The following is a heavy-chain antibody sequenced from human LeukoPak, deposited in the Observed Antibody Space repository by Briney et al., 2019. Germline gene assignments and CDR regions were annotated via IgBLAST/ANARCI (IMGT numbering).Heavy chain of an antibody. Sequence: GGSLRLSCAASGFTFSSYAMSWVRQAPGKGLEWVSATSGSGGSTKHADTVKGRFTISRDNSKNTLYLQMNSLRAEDTAVYYCAKGPSPYCSGGSCYLSDYYYYGMDVWGQGTTVTVSS. J-gene: IGHJ6*02. CDR3: AKGPSPYCSGGSCYLSDYYYYGMDV. CDR1: GFTFSSYA. D-gene: IGHD2-15*01. V-gene: IGHV3-23*01. CDR2: TSGSGGST.